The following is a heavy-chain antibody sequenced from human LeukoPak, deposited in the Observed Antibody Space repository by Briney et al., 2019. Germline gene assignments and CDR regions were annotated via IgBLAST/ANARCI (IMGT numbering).Heavy chain of an antibody. Sequence: GGSLPVPCAASGFTLSNKYMSWVGPAPRKGLEWVSVIYIGGSTYYAHSVKGRFTIPSHNSMNTLYLQVNSLRAEVTPGHYFAREATDGYNGGYFDYWGQGTLVTVSS. CDR1: GFTLSNKY. J-gene: IGHJ4*02. D-gene: IGHD5-24*01. CDR2: IYIGGST. V-gene: IGHV3-53*04. CDR3: AREATDGYNGGYFDY.